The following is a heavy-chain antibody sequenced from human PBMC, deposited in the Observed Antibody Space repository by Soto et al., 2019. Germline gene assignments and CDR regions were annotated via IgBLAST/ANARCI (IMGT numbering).Heavy chain of an antibody. J-gene: IGHJ4*02. CDR2: ISRDGSSK. Sequence: RLSCAASGFTFSRYAMHWVRQAPGEGLEWVAVISRDGSSKYYGDSVKGRFTVSRDNSNNTLYLSMTSLRPDDTAVLYCARSRNGAVPDSINFWGQGTLVTVSS. CDR3: ARSRNGAVPDSINF. V-gene: IGHV3-30-3*01. CDR1: GFTFSRYA. D-gene: IGHD2-8*01.